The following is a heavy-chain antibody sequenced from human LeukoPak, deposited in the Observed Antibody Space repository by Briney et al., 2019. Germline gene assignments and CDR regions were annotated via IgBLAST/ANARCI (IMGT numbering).Heavy chain of an antibody. Sequence: SETLSLTCTVSGGSISSSSYYWGWIRQPPGKGLEWIGTMYHTGGTYYNPSLKSRVTISIDTSRNQFSLKLSSVTAADTAVYYCARERYYDILTGYYHDFDYWGQGTLVTISS. V-gene: IGHV4-39*07. CDR3: ARERYYDILTGYYHDFDY. CDR1: GGSISSSSYY. J-gene: IGHJ4*02. D-gene: IGHD3-9*01. CDR2: MYHTGGT.